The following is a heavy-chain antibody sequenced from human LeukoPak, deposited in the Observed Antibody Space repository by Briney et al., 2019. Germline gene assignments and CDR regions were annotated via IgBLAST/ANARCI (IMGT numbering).Heavy chain of an antibody. D-gene: IGHD3-10*01. CDR2: INWNGGST. CDR3: ARVPRRWYYGSGSYYNPIDY. J-gene: IGHJ4*02. CDR1: GFTFDDYG. Sequence: GGSLRLSCAASGFTFDDYGMSWVRQAPGKGLEWVSGINWNGGSTGYADSVKGRFTISRDNAKNSLYLQMNSLRAEDTALYYCARVPRRWYYGSGSYYNPIDYWGQGTLVTVSS. V-gene: IGHV3-20*04.